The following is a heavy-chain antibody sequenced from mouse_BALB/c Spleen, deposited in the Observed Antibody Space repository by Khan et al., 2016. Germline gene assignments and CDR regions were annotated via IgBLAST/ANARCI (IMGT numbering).Heavy chain of an antibody. CDR1: GYSITSDYA. D-gene: IGHD4-1*01. V-gene: IGHV3-2*02. CDR2: ISYSGST. J-gene: IGHJ3*01. Sequence: EVQLQESGPGLVKPSQSLSLTCTVTGYSITSDYAWNWIRQFPGNKLEWMGYISYSGSTSYNPSLKSRISITRDTSKNQFFLQLNSLTTEDSATYYGAIHWDEQDYWGQGTLVTVSA. CDR3: AIHWDEQDY.